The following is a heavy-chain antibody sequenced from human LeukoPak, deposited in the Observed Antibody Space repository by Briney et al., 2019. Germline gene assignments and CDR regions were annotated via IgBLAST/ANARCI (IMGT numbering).Heavy chain of an antibody. CDR3: ARSDPLTQVTGIMVVAAPQENWFDP. CDR2: INAGNGNT. Sequence: GASVKVSCKASGYTFSSSAMHWVRQAPGQRLEWMGWINAGNGNTKYSQKFQDRVSITRDTSASTAYMELNSLRSEDTAVYYCARSDPLTQVTGIMVVAAPQENWFDPWGQGTLVIVSS. CDR1: GYTFSSSA. D-gene: IGHD2-15*01. V-gene: IGHV1-3*01. J-gene: IGHJ5*02.